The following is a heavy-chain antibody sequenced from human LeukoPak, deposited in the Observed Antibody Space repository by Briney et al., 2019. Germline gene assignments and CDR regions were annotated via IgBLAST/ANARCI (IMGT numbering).Heavy chain of an antibody. V-gene: IGHV1-2*02. D-gene: IGHD6-19*01. CDR3: ARSHSSGWLLFDY. Sequence: GASVKVSCKASGGTFSSYAISWVRQAPGQGLEWMGWINPNSGGTTYAQNFQGRVTMTRDTSISTAYMELSNLRSDDTAMYYCARSHSSGWLLFDYWGQGTLVTVSS. J-gene: IGHJ4*02. CDR2: INPNSGGT. CDR1: GGTFSSYA.